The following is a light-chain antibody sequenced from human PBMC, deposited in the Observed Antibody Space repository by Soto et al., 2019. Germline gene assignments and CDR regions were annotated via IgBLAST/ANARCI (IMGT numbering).Light chain of an antibody. CDR3: SSYTSSSTLV. J-gene: IGLJ2*01. CDR2: EVT. CDR1: SSDVGGYNY. Sequence: QAASVSGSPGQSITISCTGTSSDVGGYNYVSWYQQHPGKAPKLMIYEVTNRPSGVSNRFSASKSGNTASLTISGLQAEDEADYYCSSYTSSSTLVFGGGTKVTVL. V-gene: IGLV2-14*01.